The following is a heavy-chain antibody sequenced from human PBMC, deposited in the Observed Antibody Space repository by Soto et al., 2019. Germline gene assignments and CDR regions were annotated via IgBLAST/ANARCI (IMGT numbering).Heavy chain of an antibody. CDR1: GFTFSNYS. Sequence: GGSLRLSCAAYGFTFSNYSMTWVRQAPGKGLEWVANIKEDGSEKHYVDSVKGRFTISRDNAKNSLYLQMNSLRVEDTAVYFCSRDVVVGAKALNYWGQGALVTVSS. V-gene: IGHV3-7*01. D-gene: IGHD2-15*01. J-gene: IGHJ4*02. CDR3: SRDVVVGAKALNY. CDR2: IKEDGSEK.